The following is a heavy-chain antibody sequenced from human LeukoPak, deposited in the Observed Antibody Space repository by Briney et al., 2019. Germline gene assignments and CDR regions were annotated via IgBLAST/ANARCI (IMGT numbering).Heavy chain of an antibody. CDR1: GLTFSNYG. V-gene: IGHV3-30*02. CDR2: IRYDGSNK. J-gene: IGHJ4*02. CDR3: AKEARRFGELLSAYYFDY. Sequence: GGSLRLSCVASGLTFSNYGISWVRQAPGKGLEWVAFIRYDGSNKYYADSVKGRFTISRDNSKNTLYLQMNSLRAEDTAVYYCAKEARRFGELLSAYYFDYWGQGTLVTVSS. D-gene: IGHD3-10*01.